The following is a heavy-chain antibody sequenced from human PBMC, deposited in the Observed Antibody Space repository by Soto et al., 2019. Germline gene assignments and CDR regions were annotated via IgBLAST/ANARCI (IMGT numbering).Heavy chain of an antibody. CDR1: GGTFSSYT. D-gene: IGHD2-15*01. J-gene: IGHJ5*02. CDR3: ARVPCSGGSCYSVVWFDP. Sequence: SVKVSCKASGGTFSSYTISWVRQAPGQGLEWMGRIIPILGIANYAQRFQGRVTITADKSTSTAYMELSSLRSEDTAVYYCARVPCSGGSCYSVVWFDPWGQGTLVTVSS. CDR2: IIPILGIA. V-gene: IGHV1-69*02.